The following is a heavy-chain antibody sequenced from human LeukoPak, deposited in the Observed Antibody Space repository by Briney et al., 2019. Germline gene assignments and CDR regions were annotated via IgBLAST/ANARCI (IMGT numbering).Heavy chain of an antibody. CDR3: AREVRWDYGSGSYGDY. CDR1: GYTFTGYY. J-gene: IGHJ4*02. CDR2: INPNSGGT. V-gene: IGHV1-2*02. D-gene: IGHD3-10*01. Sequence: ASVKVSCKASGYTFTGYYMHWVRQAPGQRLEWMGWINPNSGGTNYAQKFQGRVTMTRDTSISTAYMELSRLRSDDTAVYYCAREVRWDYGSGSYGDYWGQGTLVTVSS.